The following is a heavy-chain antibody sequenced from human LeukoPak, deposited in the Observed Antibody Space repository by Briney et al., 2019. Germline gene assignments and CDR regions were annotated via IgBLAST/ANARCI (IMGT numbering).Heavy chain of an antibody. CDR1: GFNFSDYY. Sequence: GGSLRLSCVGSGFNFSDYYMSWIRQAPGKGLEWISYISPNDVNRYCVDAVKGRFTVSRDNAKNSLFLQMKSLRVEDTAVYYCAGSGSPGDYWGQGTLVTVSS. J-gene: IGHJ4*02. CDR2: ISPNDVNR. V-gene: IGHV3-11*01. CDR3: AGSGSPGDY. D-gene: IGHD3-10*01.